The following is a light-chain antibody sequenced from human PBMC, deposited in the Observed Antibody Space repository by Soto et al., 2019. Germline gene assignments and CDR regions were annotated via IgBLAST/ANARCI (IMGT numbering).Light chain of an antibody. V-gene: IGKV3-15*01. CDR1: QSVSSR. J-gene: IGKJ4*01. Sequence: EIVLTQSPGPLSFSPGDGATLSCSSSQSVSSRPLAWYQQKPGQAPRXLXYGASIRATGVPATFSGSGSGTEFTLSISSLQSEHLGLYYCQQDSSWPLTFGGGTKVDIK. CDR3: QQDSSWPLT. CDR2: GAS.